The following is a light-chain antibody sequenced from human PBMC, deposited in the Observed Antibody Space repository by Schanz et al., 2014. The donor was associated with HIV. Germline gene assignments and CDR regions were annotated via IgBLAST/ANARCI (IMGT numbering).Light chain of an antibody. Sequence: EIVMTQSPATLSVSPGERATLSCRASQTVSSNSLGWYQQKRGQVPRLLIYGASNRATGIPARFSGSGSGTDFTLTISRLEPEDFAVYYCQQYGVSPFTFGPGTTVDIK. CDR2: GAS. J-gene: IGKJ3*01. CDR3: QQYGVSPFT. V-gene: IGKV3-20*01. CDR1: QTVSSNS.